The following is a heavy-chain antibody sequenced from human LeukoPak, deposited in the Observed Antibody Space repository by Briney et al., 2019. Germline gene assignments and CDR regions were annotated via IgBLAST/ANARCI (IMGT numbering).Heavy chain of an antibody. CDR3: ARDRSYDFWSGYSTPEY. Sequence: PGRSLRLAWAAAAFTFSSYGMQWVRQAPGKGREWVAAILADGSNKYYADSVTGPVTICRDTSKNTLDLQMNSLRAEDTAVYYCARDRSYDFWSGYSTPEYWGQGTLVTVSS. J-gene: IGHJ4*02. CDR1: AFTFSSYG. V-gene: IGHV3-33*01. CDR2: ILADGSNK. D-gene: IGHD3-3*01.